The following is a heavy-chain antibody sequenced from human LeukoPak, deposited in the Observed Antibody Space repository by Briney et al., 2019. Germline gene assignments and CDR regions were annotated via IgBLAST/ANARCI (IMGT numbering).Heavy chain of an antibody. CDR1: GFTFSNYN. V-gene: IGHV3-21*04. J-gene: IGHJ5*02. CDR3: ARARGNVDTAMVWFDP. CDR2: ISSSSSYI. Sequence: PGGSLRHSCASSGFTFSNYNMNWVRQAPGKGLEWVSSISSSSSYIYYADSVKGRFTISRDNAKNSLYLQMNSLRAEDTAVYYCARARGNVDTAMVWFDPWGQGTLVTVSS. D-gene: IGHD5-18*01.